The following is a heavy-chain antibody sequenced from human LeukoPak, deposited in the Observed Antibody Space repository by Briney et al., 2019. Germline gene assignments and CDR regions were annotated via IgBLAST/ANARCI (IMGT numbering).Heavy chain of an antibody. CDR2: INPNSGGT. V-gene: IGHV1-2*02. Sequence: HRASVKVSCKASGYTFTGYYMHWVRQAPGQGLEWMGWINPNSGGTNYAQKFQGRVTMTRDTSISTAYMELSRLRSDDTAVYYCARDLGGYCSSTSCYMWFEYWGRGTLVTVSS. D-gene: IGHD2-2*02. CDR1: GYTFTGYY. CDR3: ARDLGGYCSSTSCYMWFEY. J-gene: IGHJ4*02.